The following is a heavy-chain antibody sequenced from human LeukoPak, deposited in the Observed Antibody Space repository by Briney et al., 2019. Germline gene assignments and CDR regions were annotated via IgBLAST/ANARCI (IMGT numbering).Heavy chain of an antibody. CDR1: GGTFSSYA. V-gene: IGHV1-69*04. J-gene: IGHJ5*02. CDR2: IIPILGIA. D-gene: IGHD1-1*01. Sequence: SVKVSCKASGGTFSSYAISWVRQAPGQGLEWMGRIIPILGIANYAQKFQGRVTITADKSTSTAYMELSSLRSEDTAVYYCARIATSRSVSTTWFDPWGQGTLVTVSS. CDR3: ARIATSRSVSTTWFDP.